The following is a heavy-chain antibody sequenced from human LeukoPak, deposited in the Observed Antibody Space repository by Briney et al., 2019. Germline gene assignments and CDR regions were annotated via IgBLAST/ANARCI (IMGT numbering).Heavy chain of an antibody. D-gene: IGHD1-26*01. CDR2: IIPIFGTA. CDR3: ARGIGGSGSYPYTSFDY. V-gene: IGHV1-69*13. J-gene: IGHJ4*02. Sequence: SVKVSCKASGGTFSRYAISWVRQAPRQGLEWMGGIIPIFGTANYAQKFQGRVTITADESTSTAYMELSSLRSEDTAVYYCARGIGGSGSYPYTSFDYWGQGTLVTVSS. CDR1: GGTFSRYA.